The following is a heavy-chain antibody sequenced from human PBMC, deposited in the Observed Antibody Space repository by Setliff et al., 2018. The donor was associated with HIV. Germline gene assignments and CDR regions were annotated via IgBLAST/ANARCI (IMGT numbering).Heavy chain of an antibody. V-gene: IGHV1-46*01. CDR1: GYTFTSYY. Sequence: ASVKVSCKASGYTFTSYYMQWVRQAPGQGLEWMGIINPGDRSTSYAQNFQGRVTVTSDTSTNTVYMELKRLTSEDTAVYYCARVHDYGDYGSCWFDPWGQGTLVTVSS. D-gene: IGHD4-17*01. CDR3: ARVHDYGDYGSCWFDP. J-gene: IGHJ5*02. CDR2: INPGDRST.